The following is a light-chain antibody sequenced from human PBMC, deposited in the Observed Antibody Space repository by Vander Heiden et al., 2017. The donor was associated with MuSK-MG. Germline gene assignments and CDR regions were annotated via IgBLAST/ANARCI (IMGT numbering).Light chain of an antibody. CDR1: KLGDKY. V-gene: IGLV3-1*01. CDR2: QDS. CDR3: QAWDSSRVV. J-gene: IGLJ2*01. Sequence: SYELTQPPSVSVSPGPTASITCSGDKLGDKYACWYQQKPGQSPVLVIYQDSKRPSGTPERFSGSNSGNTATLTISGTQAMDEADYYCQAWDSSRVVFGGGTKLTVL.